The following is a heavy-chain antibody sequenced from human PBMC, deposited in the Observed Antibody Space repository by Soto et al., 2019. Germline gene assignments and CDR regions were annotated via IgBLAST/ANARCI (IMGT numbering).Heavy chain of an antibody. D-gene: IGHD4-17*01. CDR2: ISYDGSNK. CDR3: ARDPMYGDEAWKSPWGFFDY. CDR1: GFTFSSYA. J-gene: IGHJ4*02. Sequence: QVQLVESGGGVVQPGRSLRLSCAASGFTFSSYAMHWVRQAPGKGLEWVAVISYDGSNKYYADSVKGRFTISRDNSKNTLYLQMNSLRAEDTAVYYCARDPMYGDEAWKSPWGFFDYWGQGTLVTVSS. V-gene: IGHV3-30-3*01.